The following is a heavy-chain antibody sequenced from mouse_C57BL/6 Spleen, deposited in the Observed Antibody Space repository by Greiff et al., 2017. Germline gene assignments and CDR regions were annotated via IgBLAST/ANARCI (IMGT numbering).Heavy chain of an antibody. D-gene: IGHD2-4*01. CDR2: INPNNGGT. J-gene: IGHJ4*01. Sequence: VQLQQSGPELVKPGASVKISCKASGYTFTDYYMNWVKQSHGKSLEWIGDINPNNGGTSYNQKFKGKATLTVDKSSSTAYMELRSLTSEDSAVYYCATPLYDYEGYYAMDYWGQGTSVTVSS. CDR3: ATPLYDYEGYYAMDY. CDR1: GYTFTDYY. V-gene: IGHV1-26*01.